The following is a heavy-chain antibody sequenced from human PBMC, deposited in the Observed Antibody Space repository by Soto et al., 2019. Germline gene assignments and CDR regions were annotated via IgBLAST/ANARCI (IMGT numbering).Heavy chain of an antibody. CDR1: GFTFSSYA. D-gene: IGHD1-1*01. CDR2: ISNIGGST. Sequence: EVQLLESGGGLVQPGGSLRLSCAASGFTFSSYAMSWVRQAPGKGLEWVSAISNIGGSTYYADAVKGRFTISRDNSKNSLYLQMNSLRAEDTAVYYCAKPRYNWNFDAFDIWGQGTMVTVSS. J-gene: IGHJ3*02. CDR3: AKPRYNWNFDAFDI. V-gene: IGHV3-23*01.